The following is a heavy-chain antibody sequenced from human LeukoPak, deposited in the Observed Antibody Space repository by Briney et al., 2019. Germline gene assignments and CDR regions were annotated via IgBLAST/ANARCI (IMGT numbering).Heavy chain of an antibody. D-gene: IGHD4-17*01. CDR2: INHSGST. J-gene: IGHJ4*02. CDR3: ARVSYAFDY. Sequence: SETLSLTCAVYGGSFSGYYWSWIRQPPGKGLEWIGEINHSGSTNYNPSLKSRVTTSVDTSKNQFSLKLSSVTAADTAVYYCARVSYAFDYWGQGTLVTVSS. V-gene: IGHV4-34*01. CDR1: GGSFSGYY.